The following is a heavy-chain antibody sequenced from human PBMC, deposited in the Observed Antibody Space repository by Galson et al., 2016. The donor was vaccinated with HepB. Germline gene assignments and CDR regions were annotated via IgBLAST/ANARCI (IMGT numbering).Heavy chain of an antibody. CDR1: GYSFTNYQ. CDR2: MNPNSGNT. Sequence: SVKVSCKGSGYSFTNYQINWVRQATGQGLEWLGWMNPNSGNTLYAQKFQGRVTMTSDTSISTAYMELSSLTSEDTAIYYWARGVVWYGDRCTYTGMDVWGQGTTVTVSS. CDR3: ARGVVWYGDRCTYTGMDV. D-gene: IGHD2-21*02. J-gene: IGHJ6*02. V-gene: IGHV1-8*02.